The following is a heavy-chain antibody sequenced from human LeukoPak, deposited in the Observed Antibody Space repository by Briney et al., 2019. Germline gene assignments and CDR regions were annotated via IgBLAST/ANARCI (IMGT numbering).Heavy chain of an antibody. J-gene: IGHJ4*02. D-gene: IGHD6-13*01. CDR1: GFTFSSYW. V-gene: IGHV3-7*01. CDR3: ASEKLAAAGPWDAFDI. CDR2: IKQDGSEK. Sequence: GGSLRLSCAASGFTFSSYWMSWVRQAPGKGLEWVANIKQDGSEKHYVDSVKGRFTIARDNAKNSLYLQMNSLRAEDTAVYYCASEKLAAAGPWDAFDIWGQGTLVTVSS.